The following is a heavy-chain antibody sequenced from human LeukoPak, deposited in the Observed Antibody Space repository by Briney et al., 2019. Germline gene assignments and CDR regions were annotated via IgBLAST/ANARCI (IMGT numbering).Heavy chain of an antibody. Sequence: GGSLRLSCAASGFSFSSYAMSWVRQAPGKGLEWVSSASGSGGTTDYADSVKGRFIISRDNPRNTLYLQMNSLRGEDTAMYYCTKGQSGTSFDPLGHGTLVTVSS. J-gene: IGHJ5*02. CDR1: GFSFSSYA. D-gene: IGHD2-15*01. V-gene: IGHV3-23*01. CDR2: ASGSGGTT. CDR3: TKGQSGTSFDP.